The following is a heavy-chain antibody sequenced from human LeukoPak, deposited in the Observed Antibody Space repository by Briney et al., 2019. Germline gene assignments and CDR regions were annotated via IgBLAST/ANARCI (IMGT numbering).Heavy chain of an antibody. CDR1: GGSLSSYY. Sequence: PSETLSLTCTVSGGSLSSYYWSWIRQPPGKGLEWIGYIYYSGSTNYNPSLKSRVTISVDTSKNQFSLKLSSVTAADTAVYYCARHQTTGTTYYYYGMDVWGQGTTVTVSS. J-gene: IGHJ6*02. V-gene: IGHV4-59*08. CDR2: IYYSGST. CDR3: ARHQTTGTTYYYYGMDV. D-gene: IGHD1-1*01.